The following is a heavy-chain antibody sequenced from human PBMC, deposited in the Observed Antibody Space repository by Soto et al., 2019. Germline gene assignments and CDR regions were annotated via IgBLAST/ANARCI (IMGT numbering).Heavy chain of an antibody. CDR2: ISRTGST. D-gene: IGHD1-7*01. CDR3: ASRDPGTSVDY. V-gene: IGHV4-4*02. J-gene: IGHJ4*02. Sequence: QVQLQESGPGLVKPSGTLSLTCAVSGGSFTSNNWWTWVRHPPGQGLEWIGEISRTGSTNYNPSLKSRVTISLDKSENQFSLKVTSLTAADTAVYYCASRDPGTSVDYWGQGTLVTVSS. CDR1: GGSFTSNNW.